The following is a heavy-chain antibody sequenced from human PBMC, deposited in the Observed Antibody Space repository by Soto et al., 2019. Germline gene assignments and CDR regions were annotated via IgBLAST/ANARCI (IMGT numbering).Heavy chain of an antibody. CDR3: VQTTGWPGFDF. Sequence: EVQLVESGGGLIQPGGSLRLSCAASGFAVSSKYMTWVRQAPGKGLEWVSVIYGGGTTYYADSVKGRFTISRDTSKNPLYLQMHSLRAEDTAVYYCVQTTGWPGFDFWGQGTLVTVSS. CDR2: IYGGGTT. V-gene: IGHV3-53*01. D-gene: IGHD6-19*01. J-gene: IGHJ4*02. CDR1: GFAVSSKY.